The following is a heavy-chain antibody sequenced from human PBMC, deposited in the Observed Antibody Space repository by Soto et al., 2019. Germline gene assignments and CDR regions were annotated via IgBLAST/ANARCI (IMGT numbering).Heavy chain of an antibody. D-gene: IGHD1-7*01. CDR3: ARDLFITGTTKAFDY. V-gene: IGHV3-30-3*01. CDR2: ISYDGSNK. CDR1: GFTFSSYA. Sequence: PGGSLRLSCAASGFTFSSYAMHWVRQAPGKGLEWVAVISYDGSNKYYADSVKGRFTISRDNSKNTLYLQMNSLRAEDTAVYYCARDLFITGTTKAFDYWGQGTLVTVSS. J-gene: IGHJ4*02.